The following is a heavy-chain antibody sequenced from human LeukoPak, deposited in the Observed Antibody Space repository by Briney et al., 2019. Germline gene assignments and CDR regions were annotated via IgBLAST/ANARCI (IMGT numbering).Heavy chain of an antibody. D-gene: IGHD5-24*01. CDR2: IYPGDSDT. V-gene: IGHV5-51*01. CDR3: ARHLQMDTIIAEFDY. CDR1: GYTFTNYW. J-gene: IGHJ4*02. Sequence: GESLKISCKGSGYTFTNYWIGWVRQMPGKGLEWMGIIYPGDSDTRYSPSFQGQVIISADKSISTAFLQWNSLKPSDTAMYYCARHLQMDTIIAEFDYWGQGTLVTVSS.